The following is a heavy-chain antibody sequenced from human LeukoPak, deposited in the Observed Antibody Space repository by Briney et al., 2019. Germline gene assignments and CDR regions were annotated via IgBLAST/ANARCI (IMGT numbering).Heavy chain of an antibody. J-gene: IGHJ6*03. D-gene: IGHD6-13*01. Sequence: SETLSLTCTVSGGSISSYYWSWIRQPPGKGLEWIAYIYYSGSTNYNPSLKSRVTISVDTSKNQFSLKLSSVTAADTAVYYCARASGSSGHYYYYMDVWGKGTTVTVSS. V-gene: IGHV4-59*01. CDR1: GGSISSYY. CDR3: ARASGSSGHYYYYMDV. CDR2: IYYSGST.